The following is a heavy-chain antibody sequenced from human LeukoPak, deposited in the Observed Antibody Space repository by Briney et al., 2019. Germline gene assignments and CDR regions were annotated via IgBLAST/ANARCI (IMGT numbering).Heavy chain of an antibody. J-gene: IGHJ6*03. D-gene: IGHD2-15*01. CDR2: INHSGST. Sequence: SETLSLTCAVYGGSFSGYYWSWIRQPPGKGLEWIGEINHSGSTNYNPSLKSRVTISVDTSKNQFSLKLSSVTAADTAVYYCARGSAGYCSGGSCYFSYYYYYMDVWGKGTTVTVSS. V-gene: IGHV4-34*01. CDR1: GGSFSGYY. CDR3: ARGSAGYCSGGSCYFSYYYYYMDV.